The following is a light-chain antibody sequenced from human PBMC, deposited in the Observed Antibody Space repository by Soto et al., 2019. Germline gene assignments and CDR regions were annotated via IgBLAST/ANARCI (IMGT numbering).Light chain of an antibody. V-gene: IGKV3-15*01. J-gene: IGKJ2*01. CDR1: QSVSSN. CDR3: QQYGSSPRYT. Sequence: EIVLTQSPATLSVSPGDRATLSCRASQSVSSNLAWYQQKPGQTPRLLIYGASTRATGVPPRFSGSRSGTEFTLTISSLQSEDFAVYYCQQYGSSPRYTFGQGTKLEIK. CDR2: GAS.